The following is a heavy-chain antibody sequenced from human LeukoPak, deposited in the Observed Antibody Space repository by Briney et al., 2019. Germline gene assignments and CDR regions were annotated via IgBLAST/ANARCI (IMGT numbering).Heavy chain of an antibody. CDR3: ARGGSGCFDL. V-gene: IGHV3-74*01. CDR1: GFTFSYYW. CDR2: IHSDGTSR. Sequence: GGPLRLSCAASGFTFSYYWMHWVRQAPGKGLVWVARIHSDGTSRTYADSVKGRLSISRDNAKNTVDLQMNSLRVEDTAVYYCARGGSGCFDLWGRGTLVTVSS. J-gene: IGHJ2*01. D-gene: IGHD3-10*01.